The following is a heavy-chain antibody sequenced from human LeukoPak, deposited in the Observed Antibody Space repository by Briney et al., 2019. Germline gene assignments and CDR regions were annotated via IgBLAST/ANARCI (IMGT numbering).Heavy chain of an antibody. CDR1: GYTFDNYG. CDR2: ISAYDGNT. CDR3: ARDFGMFTISHGDAFAI. V-gene: IGHV1-18*01. Sequence: ASVKVSCKASGYTFDNYGISWARQAPGQGLEWMGWISAYDGNTNYANKLQGRVTMTTDASTSTAFMELRSLTSDDTAVYFCARDFGMFTISHGDAFAIWGQGTVVTVSS. D-gene: IGHD5-24*01. J-gene: IGHJ3*02.